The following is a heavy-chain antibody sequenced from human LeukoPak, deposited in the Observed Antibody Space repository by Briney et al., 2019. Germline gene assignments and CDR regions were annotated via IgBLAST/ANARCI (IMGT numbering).Heavy chain of an antibody. CDR2: IYISEST. D-gene: IGHD6-13*01. J-gene: IGHJ2*01. Sequence: KSSETLSLTCTVSGGSISSYYWSWIRQPAGKGLEWIGRIYISESTNYNPSLRSRVTMSVDTSKNQFSLKLSSVTAADTAVYYCVRVSTSWYQDWYFDLWGRGTLVTVSS. CDR1: GGSISSYY. CDR3: VRVSTSWYQDWYFDL. V-gene: IGHV4-4*07.